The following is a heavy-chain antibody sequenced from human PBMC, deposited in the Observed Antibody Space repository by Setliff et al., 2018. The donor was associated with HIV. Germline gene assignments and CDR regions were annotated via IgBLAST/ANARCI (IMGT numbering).Heavy chain of an antibody. CDR2: IYYSGST. V-gene: IGHV4-31*03. D-gene: IGHD3-10*01. CDR1: GASIRSGGYY. CDR3: ARVILAGRFKTYYFDY. J-gene: IGHJ4*02. Sequence: SETLSLTCTVSGASIRSGGYYWSWIRQHPGKGLEWIGYIYYSGSTSYNPSLKSRVTMSVDTSKNQYSLKLSPVTAADTAVYYCARVILAGRFKTYYFDYWGQGSLVTVSS.